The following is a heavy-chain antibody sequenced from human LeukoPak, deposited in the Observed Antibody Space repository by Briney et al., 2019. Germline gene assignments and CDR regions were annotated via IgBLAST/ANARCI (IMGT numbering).Heavy chain of an antibody. Sequence: SETLSLTCTVSGGSISSSSYYWGWIRQPPGKGLEWIGSIYYSGSTYYNPSLKSRVTISVDTSKNQFSLKLSSVTAADTAVYYCARALSPPYQLLLYPGGAFDIWGQGTMVTVSS. D-gene: IGHD2-2*01. CDR2: IYYSGST. V-gene: IGHV4-39*01. J-gene: IGHJ3*02. CDR1: GGSISSSSYY. CDR3: ARALSPPYQLLLYPGGAFDI.